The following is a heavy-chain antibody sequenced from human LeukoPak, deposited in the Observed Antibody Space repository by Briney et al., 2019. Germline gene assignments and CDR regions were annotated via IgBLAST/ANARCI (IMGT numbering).Heavy chain of an antibody. V-gene: IGHV3-74*01. Sequence: PGGSLRLSCAASGFTFSTYWMHWVRQAPGKGLVWVSRSNSDESSTACADSVKGRFTISRDNAKNTQYLQMNSLRVEDTAVYYCARAAMGTRNGFDVWGQGTMVTVSS. D-gene: IGHD5-24*01. CDR3: ARAAMGTRNGFDV. J-gene: IGHJ3*01. CDR1: GFTFSTYW. CDR2: SNSDESST.